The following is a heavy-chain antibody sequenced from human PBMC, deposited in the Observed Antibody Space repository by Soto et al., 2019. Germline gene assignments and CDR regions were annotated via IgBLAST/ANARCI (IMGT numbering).Heavy chain of an antibody. V-gene: IGHV1-18*01. CDR2: ISAYKGNT. J-gene: IGHJ6*02. D-gene: IGHD2-15*01. Sequence: QVQLVQSGAEVKRPGASVKVSCKASGYTFNSYGISWVRQAPGQGLEWMGWISAYKGNTNYAQKLQGRVTMTTDTSTSTVYRGLRSLRSADTAVYYCASSASIYCSGGSCSYYDMDVWGQGTTVIVSS. CDR1: GYTFNSYG. CDR3: ASSASIYCSGGSCSYYDMDV.